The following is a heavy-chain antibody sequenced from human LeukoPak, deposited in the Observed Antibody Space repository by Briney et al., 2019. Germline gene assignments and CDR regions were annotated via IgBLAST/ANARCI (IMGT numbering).Heavy chain of an antibody. CDR2: INTDGNIT. J-gene: IGHJ4*02. Sequence: GGSLRLSCAASGFTFSSNWVHWVRQAPGKGLVWVSCINTDGNITSYADSVKGRFTISRDNSKNTLYLQMNSLRAEDTAVYYCTRDMYYESSGYYGSWYWGQGTLVTVSS. V-gene: IGHV3-74*01. CDR3: TRDMYYESSGYYGSWY. CDR1: GFTFSSNW. D-gene: IGHD3-22*01.